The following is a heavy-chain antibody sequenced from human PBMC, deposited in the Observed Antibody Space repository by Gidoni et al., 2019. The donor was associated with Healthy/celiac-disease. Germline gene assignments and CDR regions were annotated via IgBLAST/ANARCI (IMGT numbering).Heavy chain of an antibody. CDR1: GGSFSGYY. V-gene: IGHV4-34*01. Sequence: QVQLQQWGAGLLKPSETLSLTCAVYGGSFSGYYWSWIRQPPGKGLEWIGEINHSGSTNYNPSLKSRVTISVDTSKNQFSLKLSSVTAADTAVYYCARPQGVGGGFDPWGQGTLVTVSS. CDR3: ARPQGVGGGFDP. D-gene: IGHD1-26*01. J-gene: IGHJ5*02. CDR2: INHSGST.